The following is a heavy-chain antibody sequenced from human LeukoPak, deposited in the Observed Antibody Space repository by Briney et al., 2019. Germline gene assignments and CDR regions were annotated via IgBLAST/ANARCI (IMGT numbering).Heavy chain of an antibody. Sequence: GASVKVSCKASGYTFTGYYMHWARQAPGQGLEWMGWINPNSGGTNYAQKFQGRVTMTRDTSISTAYMELSRLRSGDTAVYYCAREESEMATISLFDYWGQGTLVAASS. J-gene: IGHJ4*02. CDR1: GYTFTGYY. CDR2: INPNSGGT. D-gene: IGHD5-24*01. V-gene: IGHV1-2*02. CDR3: AREESEMATISLFDY.